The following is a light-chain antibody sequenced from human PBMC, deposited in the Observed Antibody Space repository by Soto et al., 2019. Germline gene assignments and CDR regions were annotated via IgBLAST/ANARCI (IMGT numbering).Light chain of an antibody. CDR2: DAS. CDR3: QQYGSSPT. CDR1: QTVSSSY. V-gene: IGKV3-20*01. J-gene: IGKJ1*01. Sequence: TVLTQSPGTLSLCPGERATLSCRASQTVSSSYLAWYQQKPGQAPRLLIYDASSRATGIPDRFSGSGSGTDFTLTISRLEPEDFAVYYCQQYGSSPTFGQGTKVEIK.